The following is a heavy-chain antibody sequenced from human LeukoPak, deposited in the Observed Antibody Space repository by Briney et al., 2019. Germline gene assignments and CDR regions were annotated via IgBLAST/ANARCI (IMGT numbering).Heavy chain of an antibody. J-gene: IGHJ4*02. CDR3: AKASYYDILTGYYDY. CDR2: ISWNSGSI. CDR1: GFTFDGYA. V-gene: IGHV3-9*01. Sequence: PGGSLRLSCAASGFTFDGYAMHWVRQAPGKGLEWVSGISWNSGSIGYADSVKGRFIISRDNAKNSLYLQMNSLRAEDTALYYCAKASYYDILTGYYDYWGQGTLVTVSS. D-gene: IGHD3-9*01.